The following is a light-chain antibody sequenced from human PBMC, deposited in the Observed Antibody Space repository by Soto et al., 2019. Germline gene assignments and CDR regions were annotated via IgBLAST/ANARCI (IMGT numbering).Light chain of an antibody. CDR3: QQYNSDSS. CDR2: DDS. V-gene: IGKV1-5*01. CDR1: QSINKW. J-gene: IGKJ4*01. Sequence: DIQMTQSPSTLSASVGDSVTITCRASQSINKWLAWYQQKPGKAPNLLIFDDSNLQSGVPSRFSGSGFGTEFTLIISSLQPEDVATYYCQQYNSDSSFGGGTKVEIK.